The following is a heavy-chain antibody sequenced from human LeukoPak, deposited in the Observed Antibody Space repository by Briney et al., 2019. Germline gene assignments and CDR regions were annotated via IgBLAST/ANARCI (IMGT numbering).Heavy chain of an antibody. CDR2: MNPNSGNT. CDR3: ARAHYNWNSYYYYGMDV. Sequence: ASVKVSCKASGYSFTSHDINWVRQATGQGLEWMGWMNPNSGNTGYAQKFQGRVTMTRNTSISTAYMELSSLRSEDTAVYYCARAHYNWNSYYYYGMDVWGQGTTVTVSS. J-gene: IGHJ6*02. D-gene: IGHD1-20*01. V-gene: IGHV1-8*01. CDR1: GYSFTSHD.